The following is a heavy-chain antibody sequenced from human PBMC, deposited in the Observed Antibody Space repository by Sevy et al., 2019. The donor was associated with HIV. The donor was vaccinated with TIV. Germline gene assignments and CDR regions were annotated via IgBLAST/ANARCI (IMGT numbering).Heavy chain of an antibody. D-gene: IGHD6-6*01. CDR2: ISYDGSNK. V-gene: IGHV3-30-3*01. J-gene: IGHJ4*01. CDR3: ARHAALGYFDY. Sequence: GGSLRLSCAASRFTFSSYAMHWVRQAPGKGLEWVAVISYDGSNKYYADSVKGRFTISRDNSKNTLYLQMNSLRAEDTAVYYCARHAALGYFDYWGHGTLVTVSS. CDR1: RFTFSSYA.